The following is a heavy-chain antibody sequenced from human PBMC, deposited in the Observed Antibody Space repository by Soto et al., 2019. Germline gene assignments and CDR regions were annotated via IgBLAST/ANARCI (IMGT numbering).Heavy chain of an antibody. D-gene: IGHD2-8*01. CDR1: GDSVSTNSAT. Sequence: QVQLQQSGPGLVKPSQTLSLTCAISGDSVSTNSATWDWIRQSPSRGLEWLGRTYYRSKWDYDYAASVKGRITTNPETSNNQLSLQLDSVTPDDTAVYYGARLIGNSWLDSWGQGTLVTVSS. J-gene: IGHJ5*01. CDR3: ARLIGNSWLDS. V-gene: IGHV6-1*01. CDR2: TYYRSKWDY.